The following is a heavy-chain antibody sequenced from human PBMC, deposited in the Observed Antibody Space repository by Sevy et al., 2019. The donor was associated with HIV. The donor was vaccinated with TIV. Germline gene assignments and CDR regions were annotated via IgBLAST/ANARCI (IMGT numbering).Heavy chain of an antibody. V-gene: IGHV1-18*01. J-gene: IGHJ5*02. CDR3: ARDRVHDWGEGWFDP. Sequence: ASVKVSCKASGYTFSNYGISWVRQAPGQGLEWMGWISPFNNKTNYAQKFQVRVSLTSDTLATTAYMEVTSLRSDDTAVYYCARDRVHDWGEGWFDPWGQGTLVTVSS. D-gene: IGHD2-21*01. CDR2: ISPFNNKT. CDR1: GYTFSNYG.